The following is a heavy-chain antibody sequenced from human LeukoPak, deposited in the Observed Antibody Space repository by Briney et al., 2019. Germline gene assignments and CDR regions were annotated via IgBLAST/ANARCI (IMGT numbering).Heavy chain of an antibody. Sequence: GASVKVSCKASGGTFSSYAISWVRQAPGQGLEWMGGIIPILGTANYAQKFQGRVTITTDESTSTAYMELSSLRSEDTAVYYCARGRDFWSGSFFDYWGQGTLVTVSS. CDR3: ARGRDFWSGSFFDY. V-gene: IGHV1-69*05. CDR1: GGTFSSYA. D-gene: IGHD3-3*01. CDR2: IIPILGTA. J-gene: IGHJ4*02.